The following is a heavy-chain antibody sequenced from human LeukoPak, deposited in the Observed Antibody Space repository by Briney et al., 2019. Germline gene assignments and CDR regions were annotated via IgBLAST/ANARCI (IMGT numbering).Heavy chain of an antibody. CDR2: VSDSGSGT. D-gene: IGHD6-19*01. J-gene: IGHJ4*02. CDR1: GFTFSTYA. CDR3: AKGKGSSGWYD. V-gene: IGHV3-23*01. Sequence: GGSLRLSCAASGFTFSTYAMSWVSQAPGRGLEWVSAVSDSGSGTYYADSVKGRFTISRDNSKNTLYLQMTSLRAEDTALYYCAKGKGSSGWYDWGQGTLVTVSS.